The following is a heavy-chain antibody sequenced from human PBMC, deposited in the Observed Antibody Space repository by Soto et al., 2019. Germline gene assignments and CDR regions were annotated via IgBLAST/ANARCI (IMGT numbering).Heavy chain of an antibody. CDR1: GFTFSSYA. J-gene: IGHJ4*02. CDR2: ISGSGGST. V-gene: IGHV3-23*01. Sequence: PGGSLRLSWAASGFTFSSYAISRVRQAPGKGLEWVSAISGSGGSTYYADSVKGRFTISRDNSKNTLYLQMNSLRAEDTAVYYCANTRLVHLFDYWGQGTLVNVSS. D-gene: IGHD6-19*01. CDR3: ANTRLVHLFDY.